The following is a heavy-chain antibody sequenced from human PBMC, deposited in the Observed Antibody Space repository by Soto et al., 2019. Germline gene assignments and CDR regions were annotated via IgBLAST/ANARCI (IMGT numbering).Heavy chain of an antibody. D-gene: IGHD2-2*01. CDR1: GGSISSGTYY. CDR3: ASLRCNSPNCVPLDP. V-gene: IGHV4-39*01. CDR2: MYYSGST. Sequence: QLQLQESGPGLVKPSETLSLTCTVSGGSISSGTYYWGWIRQPPGKGLEWIGSMYYSGSTSYNPSLKSRVTTSVETSKNQLSLRLSSVTAADSAVYYCASLRCNSPNCVPLDPWGQGTLVTVSS. J-gene: IGHJ5*02.